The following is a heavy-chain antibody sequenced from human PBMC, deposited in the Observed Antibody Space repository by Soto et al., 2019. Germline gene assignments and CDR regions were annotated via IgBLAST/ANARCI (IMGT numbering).Heavy chain of an antibody. CDR3: AKAPLGYCRGASCYYREYYYYMDV. D-gene: IGHD2-15*01. J-gene: IGHJ6*03. V-gene: IGHV3-23*01. CDR1: GFTFSSYA. CDR2: ISGSGGST. Sequence: GGSLRLSCAASGFTFSSYAMSWVRQAPGKGLEWVSAISGSGGSTYYADSVKGRFTISRDNSKNTLYLQMNSLRAEDTAVYYCAKAPLGYCRGASCYYREYYYYMDVWGKGTTVTVSS.